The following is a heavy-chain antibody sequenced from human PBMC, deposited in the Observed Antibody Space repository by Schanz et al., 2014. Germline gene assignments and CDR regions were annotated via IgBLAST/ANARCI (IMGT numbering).Heavy chain of an antibody. V-gene: IGHV1-3*04. D-gene: IGHD2-21*01. CDR3: ARDLPYCDGGKCYSDGFDI. CDR2: INTANGNA. J-gene: IGHJ3*02. CDR1: GYTFSSHG. Sequence: QVQAVQSGAELKKPGASVKVSCKASGYTFSSHGIHWLRQAPGQSLEWMGWINTANGNAKYSANFQARFAITRDTSATTAYMELTNLRSEDTAVYYCARDLPYCDGGKCYSDGFDIWGQGTLGTISS.